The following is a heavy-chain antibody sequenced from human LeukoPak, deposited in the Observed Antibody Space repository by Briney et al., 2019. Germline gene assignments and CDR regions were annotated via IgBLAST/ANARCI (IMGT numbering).Heavy chain of an antibody. Sequence: SETLSLTCIVSGDSISGKYWSWIRRPAGKGLEWLGRIYSSGTTDYSPSLMSRVTMSLDTSKNHISLRLRSVTAADTAVYYCARLDILVPRAVEWFDPWGQGTAVTVSS. CDR3: ARLDILVPRAVEWFDP. D-gene: IGHD2-2*01. CDR2: IYSSGTT. J-gene: IGHJ5*01. V-gene: IGHV4-4*07. CDR1: GDSISGKY.